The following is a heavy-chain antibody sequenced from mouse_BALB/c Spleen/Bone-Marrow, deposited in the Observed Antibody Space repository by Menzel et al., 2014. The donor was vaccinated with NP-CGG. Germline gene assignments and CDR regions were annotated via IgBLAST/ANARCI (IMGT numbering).Heavy chain of an antibody. D-gene: IGHD4-1*01. J-gene: IGHJ2*01. V-gene: IGHV7-1*02. Sequence: EVMLVESGGGLVQPGDSLRLSCATSGFTFXDFYMEWVRQPPGKRLEWIAASRNRRNDYTTEYSASVKGRFIVSRDTSQSILYLQMNALRAEDTAIYYCARDAGRGNFDYWGQGTTLTVSS. CDR2: SRNRRNDYTT. CDR3: ARDAGRGNFDY. CDR1: GFTFXDFY.